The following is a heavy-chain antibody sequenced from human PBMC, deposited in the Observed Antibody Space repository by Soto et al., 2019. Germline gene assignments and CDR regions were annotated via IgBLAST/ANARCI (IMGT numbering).Heavy chain of an antibody. CDR3: ARVGDHTNP. CDR1: GRTFSRYA. Sequence: QVQLVQSGAEVQKPGSSMKVSCTASGRTFSRYAINWVRQAPGQGLEWMGGIIPMLGTTNYPQKFQGRVTITADDSTSTAHLELSNLRFEDTAVYYCARVGDHTNPWGQGTLVTVSS. CDR2: IIPMLGTT. J-gene: IGHJ5*02. D-gene: IGHD3-16*01. V-gene: IGHV1-69*01.